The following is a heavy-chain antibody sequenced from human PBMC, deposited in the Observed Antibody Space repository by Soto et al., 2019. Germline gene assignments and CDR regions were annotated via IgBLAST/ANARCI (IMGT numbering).Heavy chain of an antibody. J-gene: IGHJ4*02. V-gene: IGHV3-30*03. CDR2: ISFDGNDK. Sequence: QVQLVESGGGVVQPGRSLRLSCAASGFTFNIYAMHWIRQAPGRGLEWMAVISFDGNDKYYAGSVKGRFTISRDNSKNTLFLQMNSVRAEDTAVYYCVRDPVRIAVAGTMDNWGQGTLVTVSS. D-gene: IGHD6-19*01. CDR3: VRDPVRIAVAGTMDN. CDR1: GFTFNIYA.